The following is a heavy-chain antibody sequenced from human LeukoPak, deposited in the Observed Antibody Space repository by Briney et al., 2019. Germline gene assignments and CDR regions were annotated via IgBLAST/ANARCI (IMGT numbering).Heavy chain of an antibody. CDR1: GFTFSNYW. Sequence: GGSLRLSCAASGFTFSNYWMHWVRQDPGKGLVWVSFINPDGSTTNYADSVKGRFTISRDNAKNSLYLDMSSLRADDTAVYYCARAENSGSGGLDPWGQGTLVTVSS. D-gene: IGHD2-15*01. CDR2: INPDGSTT. CDR3: ARAENSGSGGLDP. V-gene: IGHV3-74*01. J-gene: IGHJ5*02.